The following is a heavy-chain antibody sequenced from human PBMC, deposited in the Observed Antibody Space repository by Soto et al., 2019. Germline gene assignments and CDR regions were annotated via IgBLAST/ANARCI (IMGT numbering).Heavy chain of an antibody. Sequence: GGSLRLSCEASGFTFASYTMTWVRQSPGKGLEWVSVISGRAGNTYYADSVKGRFSISRDNSKNTLFLHMSSLRAEDTALYYCAKDRYCSSTSCSSLGSWGQGTLVTSPQ. J-gene: IGHJ4*02. D-gene: IGHD2-2*01. CDR1: GFTFASYT. V-gene: IGHV3-23*01. CDR3: AKDRYCSSTSCSSLGS. CDR2: ISGRAGNT.